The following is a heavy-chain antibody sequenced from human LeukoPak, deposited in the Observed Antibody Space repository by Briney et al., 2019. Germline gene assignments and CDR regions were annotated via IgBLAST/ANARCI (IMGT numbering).Heavy chain of an antibody. CDR2: MNPDSGNT. CDR1: GYTFTSYD. V-gene: IGHV1-8*01. D-gene: IGHD5-18*01. J-gene: IGHJ4*02. Sequence: ASVKVSCKASGYTFTSYDINWVRQATGQGLEWMGWMNPDSGNTGYAQKFQGRVTMTRNTSISTAHMELSSLRSEDTVVYYCAKRGYSYGDFDYWGQGTLVTVSS. CDR3: AKRGYSYGDFDY.